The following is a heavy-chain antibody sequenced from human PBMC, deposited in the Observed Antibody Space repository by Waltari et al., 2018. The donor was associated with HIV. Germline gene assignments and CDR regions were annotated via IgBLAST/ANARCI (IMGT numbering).Heavy chain of an antibody. J-gene: IGHJ4*02. CDR1: GGSIKSSKW. CDR3: ARLRDYGDYGHYDF. V-gene: IGHV4-4*02. CDR2: IHHSGNV. Sequence: QVQLLESGPGLVRPSGTLFLTCGVTGGSIKSSKWWSWVRQPPGKGLEWIGDIHHSGNVNYNLSLKSRVTFSVDRSKNHFSLNLTSVTTADTATYFCARLRDYGDYGHYDFWGRGTLVVVSP. D-gene: IGHD4-17*01.